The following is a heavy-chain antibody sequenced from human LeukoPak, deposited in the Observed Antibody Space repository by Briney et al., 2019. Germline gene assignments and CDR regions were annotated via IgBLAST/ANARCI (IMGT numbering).Heavy chain of an antibody. CDR1: GFTFSDYY. V-gene: IGHV3-11*04. Sequence: GGSLRLSCAASGFTFSDYYMSWIRQAPGKGLEWVSYISTSGNTKYYVDSVKGRFTISRDNAKNSLYLQMSSLRAEDTAVYYCARDGKNYDYDYWGQGTLVTVSS. CDR2: ISTSGNTK. D-gene: IGHD1-7*01. J-gene: IGHJ4*02. CDR3: ARDGKNYDYDY.